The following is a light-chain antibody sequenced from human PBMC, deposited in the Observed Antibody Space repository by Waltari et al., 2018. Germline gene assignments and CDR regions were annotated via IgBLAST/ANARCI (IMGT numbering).Light chain of an antibody. CDR2: GKE. J-gene: IGLJ3*02. CDR1: SLRTSY. V-gene: IGLV3-19*01. Sequence: SELTQGPAVPVALGQPVTITCQGDSLRTSYASWYQLKPEQATILVLFGKETRPSGIQDRFSGYSSGTTSSLTITGAQAEDEADYYCHSRNGRDNQVVFGGGTRLTVL. CDR3: HSRNGRDNQVV.